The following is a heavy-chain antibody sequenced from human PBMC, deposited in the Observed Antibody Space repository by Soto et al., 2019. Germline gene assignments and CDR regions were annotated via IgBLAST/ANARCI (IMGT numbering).Heavy chain of an antibody. Sequence: XGSLRLSCAASGFTFSSYTMSWVRQAPGKGLGWVSAISGSGGSTDYADSVKGRFTISRDNSKNTLYLQMNCLRAEDTAVYYCAKVGSHPDTAIPSGYYYVMDFWGQGTKVTVSS. CDR3: AKVGSHPDTAIPSGYYYVMDF. CDR1: GFTFSSYT. CDR2: ISGSGGST. D-gene: IGHD5-18*01. V-gene: IGHV3-23*01. J-gene: IGHJ6*02.